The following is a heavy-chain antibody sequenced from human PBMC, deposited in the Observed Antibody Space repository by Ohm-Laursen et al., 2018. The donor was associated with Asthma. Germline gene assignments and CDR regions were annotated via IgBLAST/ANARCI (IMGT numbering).Heavy chain of an antibody. J-gene: IGHJ4*02. Sequence: RSLRLSCAASGFTFRSYAMHWVRQAPGKGLEWVAVMSYDGSLKYYADSVNGRFTISKDDSRDTLYLQMNSLRPDDTAVYFCARDLMGWYSPSLDVWGQGTLVTVSS. CDR2: MSYDGSLK. CDR1: GFTFRSYA. V-gene: IGHV3-30-3*01. D-gene: IGHD6-19*01. CDR3: ARDLMGWYSPSLDV.